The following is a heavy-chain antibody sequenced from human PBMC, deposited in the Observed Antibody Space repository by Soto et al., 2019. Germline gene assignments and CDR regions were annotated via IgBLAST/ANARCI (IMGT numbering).Heavy chain of an antibody. D-gene: IGHD2-21*02. Sequence: SETLSLTCAVYGGSFSGYYWTWIRQPPGKGLEWIGEINHSGTINFNPSLKSRLTISLDTSKKHFSLKLSSATDADTAAYYCARADRTLVTSYSLDVWGQGTTVTV. J-gene: IGHJ6*02. V-gene: IGHV4-34*01. CDR1: GGSFSGYY. CDR3: ARADRTLVTSYSLDV. CDR2: INHSGTI.